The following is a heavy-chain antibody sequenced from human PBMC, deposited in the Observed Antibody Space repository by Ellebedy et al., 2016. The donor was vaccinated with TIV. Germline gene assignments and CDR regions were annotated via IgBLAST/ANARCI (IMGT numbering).Heavy chain of an antibody. CDR1: GFTFRSFG. Sequence: PGGSLRLSCKASGFTFRSFGMHWVRLSVGKGLEWVADSSYDGAYAHYADSVKGRFTCSRDNSKNTLYLQMNSLSAEDTAVYYCARDREIAVADFVYWGQGTLITVSS. V-gene: IGHV3-30*03. CDR3: ARDREIAVADFVY. J-gene: IGHJ4*02. CDR2: SSYDGAYA. D-gene: IGHD6-19*01.